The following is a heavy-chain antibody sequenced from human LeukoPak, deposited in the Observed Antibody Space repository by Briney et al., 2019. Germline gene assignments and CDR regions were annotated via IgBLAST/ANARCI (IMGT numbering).Heavy chain of an antibody. CDR2: IYYSGST. CDR1: GGSISSGGYY. V-gene: IGHV4-31*03. J-gene: IGHJ4*02. D-gene: IGHD6-13*01. Sequence: SETLSLTCTVSGGSISSGGYYWSWIRQHPGKGLEWIGYIYYSGSTYYNPSLKSRVTISVDTSKNQFSLKLSSVTAADTAVYYCARVEKQQLARPLDYWGQGTLVTVSS. CDR3: ARVEKQQLARPLDY.